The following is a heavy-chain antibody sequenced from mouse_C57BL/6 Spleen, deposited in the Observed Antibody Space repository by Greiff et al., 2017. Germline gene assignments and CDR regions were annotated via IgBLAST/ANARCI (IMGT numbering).Heavy chain of an antibody. J-gene: IGHJ1*03. CDR1: GFTFSDYG. CDR2: ISSGSSTI. V-gene: IGHV5-17*01. Sequence: EVKLVESGGGLVKPGGSLKLSCAASGFTFSDYGMHWVRQAPEKGLEWVAYISSGSSTIYYADTVKGRFTISRDNAKNTLFLQMTSLRSEDTAMYYCSRPPYYYRSSSWYFDVWGTGTTVTVSS. CDR3: SRPPYYYRSSSWYFDV. D-gene: IGHD1-1*01.